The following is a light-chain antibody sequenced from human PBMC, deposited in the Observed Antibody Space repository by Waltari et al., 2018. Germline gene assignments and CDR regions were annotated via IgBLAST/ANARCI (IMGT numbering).Light chain of an antibody. J-gene: IGLJ3*02. Sequence: QSVLTQPPSVSGAPGQRVTISCTGSSSNIGSGYDLHWYQQLPGTAPKLLIYGNCLRPSGVPDRFSASKSGTSASLAITGLQAEDEADYYCQSYDDSLSGWVFGGGTKVTVL. CDR3: QSYDDSLSGWV. V-gene: IGLV1-40*01. CDR2: GNC. CDR1: SSNIGSGYD.